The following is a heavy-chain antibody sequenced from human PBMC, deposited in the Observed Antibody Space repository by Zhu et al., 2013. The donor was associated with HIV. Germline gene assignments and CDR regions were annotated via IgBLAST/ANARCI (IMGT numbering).Heavy chain of an antibody. V-gene: IGHV1-69*01. CDR2: IIPIFGTA. Sequence: QVQLVQSGAEVKKPGSSVKVSCKASGGTFSSYAISWVRQAPGQGLEWMGGIIPIFGTANYAQKFQGRVTITADESTSTAYMELSSLRSEDTAVYYCARDAIVVVPAAKSYDAFDIWGQGTMVTVSS. D-gene: IGHD2-2*01. CDR3: ARDAIVVVPAAKSYDAFDI. CDR1: GGTFSSYA. J-gene: IGHJ3*02.